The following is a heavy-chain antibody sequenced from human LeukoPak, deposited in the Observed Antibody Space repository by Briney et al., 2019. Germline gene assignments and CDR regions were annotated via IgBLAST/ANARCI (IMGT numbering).Heavy chain of an antibody. CDR2: ISGSSTYI. J-gene: IGHJ3*02. CDR3: ARFFLRITAMITGLDAFDI. V-gene: IGHV3-21*01. CDR1: GSSFSSYS. Sequence: GGSLRLSCAASGSSFSSYSMNWVRQAPGKGLEWVSSISGSSTYIYYADSVKGRFTISRDNAKNSLYLQMNSLRAENTAVYYCARFFLRITAMITGLDAFDIWGQGAMVTVSS. D-gene: IGHD5-18*01.